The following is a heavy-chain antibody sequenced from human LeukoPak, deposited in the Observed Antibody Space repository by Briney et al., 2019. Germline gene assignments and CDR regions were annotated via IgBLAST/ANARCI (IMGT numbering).Heavy chain of an antibody. J-gene: IGHJ4*02. Sequence: GGSLRLSCAASGFTFSSYAIHWVRQAPGKGLEWVAVISYDGSTKYYADSVKGRFTISRDNSKNTLYLQMNSLRAEDTAVYYCARDPHSLDYWGPGTLVTVSS. V-gene: IGHV3-30-3*01. CDR3: ARDPHSLDY. CDR1: GFTFSSYA. CDR2: ISYDGSTK.